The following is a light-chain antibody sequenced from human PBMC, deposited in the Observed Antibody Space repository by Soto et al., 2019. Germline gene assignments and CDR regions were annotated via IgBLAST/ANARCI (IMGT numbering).Light chain of an antibody. CDR3: QQYGSSPFS. CDR2: DAS. V-gene: IGKV3-20*01. Sequence: ETVLTQSPGTLSLSPGERATLSCRASQSVSSSYLAWYQQKPGQAPRLIVYDASSRATGIPARFSGSGTVTDFTLTISRLEPEAVAVYYSQQYGSSPFSVDGGPKVEIK. J-gene: IGKJ4*01. CDR1: QSVSSSY.